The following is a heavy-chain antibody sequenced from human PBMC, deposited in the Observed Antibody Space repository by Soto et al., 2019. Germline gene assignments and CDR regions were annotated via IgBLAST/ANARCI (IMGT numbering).Heavy chain of an antibody. CDR2: ISAYNGNT. D-gene: IGHD3-16*01. CDR3: ARDGALGENYYCYGMDV. Sequence: QVQLVQSGAEVKKPGASVKVSCKASGYTFTSYGISWVRQAPGQGLEWMGWISAYNGNTNYAQKLQGRVTMTTATSTSTAYMELRSLRVDDTAVYYCARDGALGENYYCYGMDVWGQGTTVTVSS. J-gene: IGHJ6*02. V-gene: IGHV1-18*01. CDR1: GYTFTSYG.